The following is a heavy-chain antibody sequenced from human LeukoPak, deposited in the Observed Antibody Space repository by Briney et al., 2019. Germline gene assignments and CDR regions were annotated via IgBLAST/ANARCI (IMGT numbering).Heavy chain of an antibody. J-gene: IGHJ4*02. Sequence: SETLSLTCTVSGGSISGSRYNWGWVRQLPGKGLEWIGYIYYSGSTNYNPSLKSRVTISVDTSKNQFSLKLSSVTAADTAVYYCARSGCSSTSCYQADYWGQGTLVTVSS. CDR1: GGSISGSRYN. CDR3: ARSGCSSTSCYQADY. D-gene: IGHD2-2*01. V-gene: IGHV4-61*05. CDR2: IYYSGST.